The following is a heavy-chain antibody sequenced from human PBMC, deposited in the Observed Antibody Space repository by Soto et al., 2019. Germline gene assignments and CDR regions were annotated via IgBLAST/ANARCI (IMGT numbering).Heavy chain of an antibody. CDR2: ISGSGGST. CDR3: AKAYYYDSSGYYPDWFDP. CDR1: GFTFSSYA. D-gene: IGHD3-22*01. Sequence: EVQLLESGGGLVQPGGSLRLSCAASGFTFSSYAMSWVRQAPGKVLEWVSAISGSGGSTYYADSVKGRFTISRDNSKNTLYLQMNSLRAEDTAVYYCAKAYYYDSSGYYPDWFDPWGQGTLVTVSS. J-gene: IGHJ5*02. V-gene: IGHV3-23*01.